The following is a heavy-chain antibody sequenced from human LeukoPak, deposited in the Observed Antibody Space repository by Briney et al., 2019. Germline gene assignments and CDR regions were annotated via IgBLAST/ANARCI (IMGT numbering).Heavy chain of an antibody. CDR3: AREGYYDSSGYSPLLY. Sequence: KPSETLSLTCTVSGGSISSGGYYWSWIRQHPGKGLEWIGYIYYSGSTYYNPSLKSRVTISVDTSKNQFSLKLSSVTAADTAVYYCAREGYYDSSGYSPLLYWGQGTLVTVSS. J-gene: IGHJ4*02. CDR2: IYYSGST. D-gene: IGHD3-22*01. V-gene: IGHV4-31*03. CDR1: GGSISSGGYY.